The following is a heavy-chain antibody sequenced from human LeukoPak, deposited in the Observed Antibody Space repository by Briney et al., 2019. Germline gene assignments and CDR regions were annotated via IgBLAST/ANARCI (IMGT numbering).Heavy chain of an antibody. D-gene: IGHD6-19*01. CDR1: GYTFTSYY. Sequence: GASVKVSCKASGYTFTSYYMHWVRQAPGQGLEWMGIINPSGGSTSYAQKFQGRVTMTRDMSTSTVYMELSSLRSEDTAVYYCARTSRWGSGWFLGVNAFDIWGQGTMVTVSS. CDR2: INPSGGST. V-gene: IGHV1-46*01. CDR3: ARTSRWGSGWFLGVNAFDI. J-gene: IGHJ3*02.